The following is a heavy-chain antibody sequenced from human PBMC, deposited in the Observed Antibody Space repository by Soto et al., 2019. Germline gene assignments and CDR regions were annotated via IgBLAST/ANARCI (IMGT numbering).Heavy chain of an antibody. CDR3: ARVWFGESQGCMDV. D-gene: IGHD3-10*01. V-gene: IGHV3-33*01. J-gene: IGHJ6*02. CDR2: IWFDGSKR. CDR1: GFTFSTYD. Sequence: QVQLVESGGGVVQPGRSLRLSCAASGFTFSTYDMHWARQAPGRGLEWVAFIWFDGSKRYYIDSVKGRFTISRDNSKNTLYLQRDRLRAEDTAVYYCARVWFGESQGCMDVWGQGTTFTVS.